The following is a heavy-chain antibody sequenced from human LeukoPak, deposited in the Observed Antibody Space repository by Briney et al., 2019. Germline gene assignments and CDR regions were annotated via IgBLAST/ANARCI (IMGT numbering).Heavy chain of an antibody. V-gene: IGHV4-34*01. Sequence: SETLSLTCGVQGGSFSEMYWSWIRQPPGKGLEWIGEIGHSGTTNYNPSLENRVTISRDTSKSHLSLNLSSVTAADTAVYYCAGRLYYYYGMDVWGQGAAVTVSS. CDR3: AGRLYYYYGMDV. J-gene: IGHJ6*02. CDR2: IGHSGTT. D-gene: IGHD4-11*01. CDR1: GGSFSEMY.